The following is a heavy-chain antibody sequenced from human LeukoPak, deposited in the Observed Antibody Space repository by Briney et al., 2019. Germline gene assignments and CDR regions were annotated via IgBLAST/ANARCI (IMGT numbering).Heavy chain of an antibody. CDR3: AANPVAPYDY. V-gene: IGHV3-11*04. Sequence: PGGSLRLSCAASGFTFSDYYMTWVRQAPGKGLEWLSYITNRGDTVFYVDSVKGRFTVSRDNAKRSLYLQLNSLRAEDTAVYYCAANPVAPYDYWGQGTLVTVSS. D-gene: IGHD4-23*01. CDR2: ITNRGDTV. CDR1: GFTFSDYY. J-gene: IGHJ4*02.